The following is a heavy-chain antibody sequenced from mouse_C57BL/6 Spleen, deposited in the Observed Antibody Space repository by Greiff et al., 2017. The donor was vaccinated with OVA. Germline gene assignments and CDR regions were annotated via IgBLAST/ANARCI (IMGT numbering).Heavy chain of an antibody. V-gene: IGHV1-80*01. J-gene: IGHJ2*01. D-gene: IGHD1-1*01. CDR2: IYPGDGDT. Sequence: VKLQESGAELVKPGASVKISCKASGYAFSSYWMNWVKQRPGKGLEWIGQIYPGDGDTNYNGKFKGKATLTADKSSSTAYMQLSSLTSEDSAVYFCARYGYGSSHYFDYWGQGTTLTVSS. CDR3: ARYGYGSSHYFDY. CDR1: GYAFSSYW.